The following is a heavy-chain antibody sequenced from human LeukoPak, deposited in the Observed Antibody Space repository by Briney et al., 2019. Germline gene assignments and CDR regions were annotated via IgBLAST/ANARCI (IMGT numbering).Heavy chain of an antibody. J-gene: IGHJ5*02. D-gene: IGHD2-21*01. V-gene: IGHV4-31*03. CDR3: ARVGDDHNWFDP. Sequence: SQTLSLTCTVSGGSISSEDYYWSWIRQHRGKGLEGFVYIYYSGSTYYNPSLKSRVTISVDTSKNQFSLKLSSVTAADTAVYYCARVGDDHNWFDPWGQGTLVTVSS. CDR1: GGSISSEDYY. CDR2: IYYSGST.